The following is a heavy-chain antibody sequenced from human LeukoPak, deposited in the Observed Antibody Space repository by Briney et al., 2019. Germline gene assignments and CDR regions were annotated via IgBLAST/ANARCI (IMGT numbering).Heavy chain of an antibody. CDR2: IRYDASNK. V-gene: IGHV3-30*02. CDR3: AKETPPAYYGSGSQYFQH. J-gene: IGHJ1*01. D-gene: IGHD3-10*01. CDR1: GFTLSSYG. Sequence: PGGSLRLSCAASGFTLSSYGMHWVRQAPGKGLEWVAFIRYDASNKYYADSVKGRFTISRDNSKNTLYLQMNSLRAEDTAVYYCAKETPPAYYGSGSQYFQHWGQGTLVTVSS.